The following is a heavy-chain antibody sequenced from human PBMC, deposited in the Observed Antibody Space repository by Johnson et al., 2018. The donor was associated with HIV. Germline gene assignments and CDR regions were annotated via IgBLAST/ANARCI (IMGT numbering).Heavy chain of an antibody. CDR2: IAWNGATT. CDR1: GFTFDEHG. D-gene: IGHD3-16*01. J-gene: IGHJ3*02. CDR3: ARDKVGVSAFDI. V-gene: IGHV3-20*04. Sequence: VQLVESGGGVVRPGESLRLSCAASGFTFDEHGMSWVRQAPGKGLEWVSGIAWNGATTGYADSVKGRFTISRDNVKKSLYLQMNDLRAEDTGVYYCARDKVGVSAFDIWGQGTMVTVSS.